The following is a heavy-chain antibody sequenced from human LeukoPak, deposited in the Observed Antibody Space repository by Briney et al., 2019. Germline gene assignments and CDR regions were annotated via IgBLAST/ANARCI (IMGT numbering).Heavy chain of an antibody. Sequence: GGSLRLSCAASGFTFSSYWMSWVRQAPGKGLEWVSYISSSGSTIYYADSVKGRFTISRDNAKNSLYLQMNSLRAEDTAVYYCARGVSTAYDYYYMDVWGKGTTVTISS. CDR2: ISSSGSTI. J-gene: IGHJ6*03. V-gene: IGHV3-48*04. CDR3: ARGVSTAYDYYYMDV. CDR1: GFTFSSYW. D-gene: IGHD5-18*01.